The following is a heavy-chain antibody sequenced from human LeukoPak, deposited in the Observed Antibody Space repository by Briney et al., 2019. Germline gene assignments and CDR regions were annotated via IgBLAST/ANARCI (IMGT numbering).Heavy chain of an antibody. CDR2: IYYSGST. CDR3: ARDMGGLFYYYMDV. Sequence: SETLSLTCAVSGGSISGSSYYWGWIRQPPGKGLEWIGSIYYSGSTYYNPSLKSRVTISVDTSKNQFSLKLSSVTAADTAVYYCARDMGGLFYYYMDVWGKGTTVTVSS. CDR1: GGSISGSSYY. J-gene: IGHJ6*03. V-gene: IGHV4-39*07. D-gene: IGHD3-22*01.